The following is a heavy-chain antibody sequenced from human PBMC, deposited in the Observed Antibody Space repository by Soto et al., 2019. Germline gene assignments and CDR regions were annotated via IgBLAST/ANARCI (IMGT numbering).Heavy chain of an antibody. J-gene: IGHJ6*02. D-gene: IGHD3-22*01. Sequence: GGSLRLSCAASGFTCSSYEMNWVRQAPGKGLEWVSYISSSGSTIYYADSVKGRFTISRDNAKNSLYLQMNSLRAEDTAVYYCAREGGHYYGSCGFSPNAYYYYYGMDVWGQGTTVTVSS. V-gene: IGHV3-48*03. CDR1: GFTCSSYE. CDR3: AREGGHYYGSCGFSPNAYYYYYGMDV. CDR2: ISSSGSTI.